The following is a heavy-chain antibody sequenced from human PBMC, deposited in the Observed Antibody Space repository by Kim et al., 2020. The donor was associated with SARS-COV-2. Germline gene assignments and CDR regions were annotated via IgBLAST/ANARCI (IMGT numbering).Heavy chain of an antibody. J-gene: IGHJ6*03. Sequence: SETLSLTCTVSGGSISSYYWSWIRQPPGKGLEWIGYIYYSGSTNYNPSLKSRVTISVDTSKNQFSLKLSSVTAADTAVYYCARVHGYSSRVRAYYYMDVWGKGTTVTVSS. CDR2: IYYSGST. CDR3: ARVHGYSSRVRAYYYMDV. V-gene: IGHV4-59*01. CDR1: GGSISSYY. D-gene: IGHD6-19*01.